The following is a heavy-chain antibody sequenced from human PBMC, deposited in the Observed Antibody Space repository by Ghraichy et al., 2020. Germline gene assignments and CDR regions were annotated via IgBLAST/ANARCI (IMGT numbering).Heavy chain of an antibody. V-gene: IGHV3-21*01. CDR2: ISRTATYI. J-gene: IGHJ3*01. CDR3: ARDSDFYDSRGYPDAFDL. D-gene: IGHD3-22*01. Sequence: GESLNISCVASGFTFSDYHMNWVRQVPGKGLEWVSAISRTATYIYYRDSVKGQFIISRDNTKNSLFLQMNSLRVEDAAVYYCARDSDFYDSRGYPDAFDLWGQGTMVTVSS. CDR1: GFTFSDYH.